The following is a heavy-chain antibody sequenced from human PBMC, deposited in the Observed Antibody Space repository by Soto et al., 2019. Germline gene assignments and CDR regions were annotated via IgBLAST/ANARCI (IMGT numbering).Heavy chain of an antibody. D-gene: IGHD6-19*01. CDR3: ARGYSSGCFDY. Sequence: PXXTLSLPCTVSGGSITSYYWGWIPQSPGKGLEWIGSIYYSGSTSHNPSLKSRVTISVDTSKNQSALNLRSVTAADTAVYYCARGYSSGCFDYWGQGSLVTVSS. V-gene: IGHV4-59*05. J-gene: IGHJ4*02. CDR1: GGSITSYY. CDR2: IYYSGST.